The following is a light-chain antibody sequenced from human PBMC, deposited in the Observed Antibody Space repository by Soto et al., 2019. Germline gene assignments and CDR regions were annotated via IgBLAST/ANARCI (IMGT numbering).Light chain of an antibody. CDR3: CSYAGSRV. V-gene: IGLV2-23*02. Sequence: QSALTQPASVSGSPGQSITISCTGTSSDVGSYNLVSWYQQHPGKAPKLMIYEVSKRPPGVSNRFSGSKSGNTASLTISGLQAEDEADYYCCSYAGSRVFGTGTKVTVL. CDR1: SSDVGSYNL. J-gene: IGLJ1*01. CDR2: EVS.